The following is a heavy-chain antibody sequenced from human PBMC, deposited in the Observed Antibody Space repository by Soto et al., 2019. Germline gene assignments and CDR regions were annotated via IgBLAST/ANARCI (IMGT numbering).Heavy chain of an antibody. CDR3: AKALYGGFTY. J-gene: IGHJ4*02. CDR1: GFTFSVYA. D-gene: IGHD3-10*01. CDR2: ISGSGDIT. V-gene: IGHV3-23*01. Sequence: EVRLLESGGGLVQPGGSLRLSCAASGFTFSVYAMSWVRQAPGKGLEWVSGISGSGDITHYADSVKGRFTVSRDNSKSMLYRQTNSLRAEDTAIYSCAKALYGGFTYWGQGTLVTVSS.